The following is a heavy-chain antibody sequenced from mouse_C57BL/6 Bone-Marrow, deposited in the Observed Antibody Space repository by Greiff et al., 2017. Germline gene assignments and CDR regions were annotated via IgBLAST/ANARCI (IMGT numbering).Heavy chain of an antibody. J-gene: IGHJ2*01. D-gene: IGHD3-3*01. CDR3: ARGLGPYFDY. V-gene: IGHV1-69*01. CDR1: GYTFTSYW. Sequence: QVQLQQPGAELVMPGASVKLSCKASGYTFTSYWMHWVKQRPGQGLEWIGEIDPSDSYTNYNQKFKGKSTLTVDKSSSTAYMQLSSLTSEDSAVYYCARGLGPYFDYWGQGTTLTVSS. CDR2: IDPSDSYT.